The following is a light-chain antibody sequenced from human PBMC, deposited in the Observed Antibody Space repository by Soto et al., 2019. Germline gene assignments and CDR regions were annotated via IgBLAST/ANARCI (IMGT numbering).Light chain of an antibody. J-gene: IGKJ1*01. V-gene: IGKV3-15*01. CDR3: QQDNSYSEA. Sequence: EVVMTPSPATLSASPGERVILSCRASQNIGSNLAWYQQRPGQAPRLLMYGASTRATETPARFSGSGSATDFTLTISSLQPDDFATYYCQQDNSYSEAFGQGTKVDI. CDR2: GAS. CDR1: QNIGSN.